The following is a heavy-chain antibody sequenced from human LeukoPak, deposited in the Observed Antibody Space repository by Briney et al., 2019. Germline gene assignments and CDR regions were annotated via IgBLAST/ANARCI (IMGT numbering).Heavy chain of an antibody. CDR1: GFAFNTYG. J-gene: IGHJ6*02. CDR2: IRSDGSNK. Sequence: GGSLSLSCAASGFAFNTYGMHWVRQAPGKGLEWVTFIRSDGSNKYYADSVKGRFTISRDNSMNTLFLQMNSLRAEDTAVYYCAREAMVRGVIRYYGMDVWGQGTTVTVSS. CDR3: AREAMVRGVIRYYGMDV. D-gene: IGHD3-10*01. V-gene: IGHV3-30*02.